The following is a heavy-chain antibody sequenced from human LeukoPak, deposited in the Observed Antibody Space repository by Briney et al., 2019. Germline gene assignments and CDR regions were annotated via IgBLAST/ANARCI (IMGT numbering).Heavy chain of an antibody. CDR2: IFYSGST. D-gene: IGHD3-22*01. CDR3: ARVPEYYDSSGYHDY. J-gene: IGHJ4*02. V-gene: IGHV4-59*08. CDR1: GGSISRYY. Sequence: SETLSLTCTVSGGSISRYYWSWIRQPPGKGLEWIGYIFYSGSTNYNPSLKSRVTISVDTSKNQFSLKLSSVTAADTAVYYCARVPEYYDSSGYHDYWGQGTLVTVSS.